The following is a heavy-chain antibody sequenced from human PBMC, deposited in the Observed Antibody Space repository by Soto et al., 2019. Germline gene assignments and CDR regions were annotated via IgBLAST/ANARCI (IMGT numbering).Heavy chain of an antibody. CDR2: INDSGST. V-gene: IGHV4-34*01. D-gene: IGHD3-3*01. J-gene: IGHJ5*02. CDR3: ARRYYDFWSGSTGDNWFDP. CDR1: GGSFSGYY. Sequence: QVQLQQWGAGLLKPSETLSLTCAVYGGSFSGYYWSWIRQPPGKGLEWIGEINDSGSTNYNPSLMSRVTISVDTSKNQFSLKLSSVTAADTAVYYCARRYYDFWSGSTGDNWFDPWGQGTLVTVS.